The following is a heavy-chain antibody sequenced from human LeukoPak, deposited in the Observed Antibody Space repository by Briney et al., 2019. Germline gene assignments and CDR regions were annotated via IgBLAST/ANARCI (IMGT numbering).Heavy chain of an antibody. CDR3: AKDISQWLETPFDY. CDR2: ISWNSGSI. Sequence: GGSLRLSCAASGFTFSSYEMNWVRQAPGKGLEWVSGISWNSGSIGYADSVKGRFTISRDNAKNSLYLQMNSLRAEDTALYYCAKDISQWLETPFDYWGQGTLVTVSS. V-gene: IGHV3-9*01. D-gene: IGHD6-19*01. CDR1: GFTFSSYE. J-gene: IGHJ4*02.